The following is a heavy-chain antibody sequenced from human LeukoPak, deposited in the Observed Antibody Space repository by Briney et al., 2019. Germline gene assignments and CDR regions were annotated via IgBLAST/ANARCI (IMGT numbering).Heavy chain of an antibody. CDR3: ARDQPYMDV. CDR2: IYHSGNT. J-gene: IGHJ6*03. CDR1: GYSISSGYY. V-gene: IGHV4-38-2*02. Sequence: SETLSLTCTVYGYSISSGYYWGWIRQPPGKGLEWIGSIYHSGNTYYNPSLKSRVTISVGTSKNQFSLKLSSVTAADTAVYYCARDQPYMDVWGKGTTVTVSS.